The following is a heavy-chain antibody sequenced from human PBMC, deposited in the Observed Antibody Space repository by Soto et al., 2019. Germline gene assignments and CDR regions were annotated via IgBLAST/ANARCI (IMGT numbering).Heavy chain of an antibody. D-gene: IGHD6-13*01. CDR2: IYYSGST. Sequence: PSETLSLTCTFSGGSIISSSYYWGWIRQPPGKGLEWIGSIYYSGSTYYNPSLKSRVTISVDTSKNQFSLKLSSVTAADTAVYYCAGSYSSSWTYYYYYGMDVWGQGTTVTVSS. CDR3: AGSYSSSWTYYYYYGMDV. V-gene: IGHV4-39*01. CDR1: GGSIISSSYY. J-gene: IGHJ6*02.